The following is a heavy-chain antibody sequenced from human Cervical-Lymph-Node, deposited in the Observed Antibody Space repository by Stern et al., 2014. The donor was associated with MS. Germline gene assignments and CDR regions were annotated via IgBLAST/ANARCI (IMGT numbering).Heavy chain of an antibody. J-gene: IGHJ3*02. D-gene: IGHD3-3*01. V-gene: IGHV3-53*01. CDR3: AREIFGVNTAAMAPDAFDT. Sequence: EVHLVESGGGLIQPGGSLRLSCAAPGFTVSNNYMSWVRQAPGQGLEWVSLIYTDDSTYYAGSVKGRFPISLYSSKNKLFLQMNSLRAEDTAVYYCAREIFGVNTAAMAPDAFDTWGQGTMVTVSS. CDR2: IYTDDST. CDR1: GFTVSNNY.